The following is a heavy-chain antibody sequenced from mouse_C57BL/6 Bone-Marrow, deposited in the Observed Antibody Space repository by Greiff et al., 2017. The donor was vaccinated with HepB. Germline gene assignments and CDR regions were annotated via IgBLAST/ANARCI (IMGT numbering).Heavy chain of an antibody. CDR2: IDPENGDT. Sequence: VQLQQSGAELVRPGASVKLSCTASGFNIKDDYMHWVKQRPEQGLEWIGWIDPENGDTEYASKFQGKATITADTYSNTAYLQLSSLTSEDTAVYYCTTPDAMDYWVQGTSVTVSS. V-gene: IGHV14-4*01. J-gene: IGHJ4*01. CDR3: TTPDAMDY. CDR1: GFNIKDDY.